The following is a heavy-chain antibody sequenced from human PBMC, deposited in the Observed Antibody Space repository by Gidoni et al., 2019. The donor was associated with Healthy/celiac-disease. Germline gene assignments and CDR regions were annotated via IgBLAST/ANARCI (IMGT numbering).Heavy chain of an antibody. CDR1: GFTLSSYA. J-gene: IGHJ4*02. D-gene: IGHD3-3*01. V-gene: IGHV3-23*04. Sequence: EVQLVESGGGLVQPGGSLRLSCAASGFTLSSYARRWVRQAPGKGLEWVSAISGSGGSTYYADSVKGRFTISRDNSKNTLYLQMNSLSAEDTAVYYCAKVFLPLYDFWSGYSGLDYWGQGTLVTVSS. CDR2: ISGSGGST. CDR3: AKVFLPLYDFWSGYSGLDY.